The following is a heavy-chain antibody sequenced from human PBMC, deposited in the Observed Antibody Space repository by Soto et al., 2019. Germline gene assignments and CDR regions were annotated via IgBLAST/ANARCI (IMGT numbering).Heavy chain of an antibody. CDR3: ARGLDSSTSAGSMDV. V-gene: IGHV4-39*01. D-gene: IGHD6-6*01. Sequence: XETLSLTCTVAGGSISSSSYYWGWIRQPPGKGLEWIGSIYYSGSTYYNPSLKSRVTISVDTSKNQFSLKLSSVTAADTAVYYCARGLDSSTSAGSMDVWGQGPTVTVSS. CDR2: IYYSGST. J-gene: IGHJ6*02. CDR1: GGSISSSSYY.